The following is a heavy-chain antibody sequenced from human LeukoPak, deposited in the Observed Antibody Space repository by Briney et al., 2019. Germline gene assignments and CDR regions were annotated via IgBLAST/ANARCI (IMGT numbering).Heavy chain of an antibody. Sequence: GGSLRLSCAASGFTFSSYGMHWVRQAPGKGLEWVAFIRYDGSNKYYADSVKGRFTISRDNSKNTLYLQMNSLRAEDTAVYYCARSGQLLLGFADYWGQGTLVTVSS. CDR3: ARSGQLLLGFADY. J-gene: IGHJ4*02. V-gene: IGHV3-30*02. CDR1: GFTFSSYG. CDR2: IRYDGSNK. D-gene: IGHD2-15*01.